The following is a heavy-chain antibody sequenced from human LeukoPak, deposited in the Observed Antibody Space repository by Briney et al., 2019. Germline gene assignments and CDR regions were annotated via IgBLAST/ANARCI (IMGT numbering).Heavy chain of an antibody. CDR3: ARRSDYGGNGNYFDY. Sequence: GGSLRLSCAVSGLTFSIYGMSWVRQASGKGLEWVSTISGRDSNTYYADSVEGRFIISRDNSRNTLYLQMNSLRAEDTAVYYCARRSDYGGNGNYFDYWGQGTPVTVSS. J-gene: IGHJ4*02. V-gene: IGHV3-23*01. CDR2: ISGRDSNT. CDR1: GLTFSIYG. D-gene: IGHD4-23*01.